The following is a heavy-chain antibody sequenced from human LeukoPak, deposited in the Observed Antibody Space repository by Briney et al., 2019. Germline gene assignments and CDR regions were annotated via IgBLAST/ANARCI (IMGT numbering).Heavy chain of an antibody. V-gene: IGHV4-30-2*01. CDR2: IYHSGST. CDR3: AREVSPFCSSTSCYEYYYYYMDV. CDR1: GGSISSGGYY. Sequence: MPSETLSLTCTVSGGSISSGGYYWSWIRQPPGKGLEWIGYIYHSGSTYYNPSLKSRVTISVDRSKNQFSLKLSSVTAADTAVYYCAREVSPFCSSTSCYEYYYYYMDVWGKGTTVTVSS. J-gene: IGHJ6*03. D-gene: IGHD2-2*01.